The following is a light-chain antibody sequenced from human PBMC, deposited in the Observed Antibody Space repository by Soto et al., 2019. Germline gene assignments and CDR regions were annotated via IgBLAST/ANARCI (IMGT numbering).Light chain of an antibody. Sequence: DIQLTQSPSSLSASIGDRVSITCRASQNIYNYLNCYQHQPGKAPRLLIYGASTLQGGVPSRFSASGSGTDFTVTISNLQPEDFATYYCQQSYSTPIYSFGQGTKVDIK. CDR3: QQSYSTPIYS. CDR2: GAS. CDR1: QNIYNY. V-gene: IGKV1-39*01. J-gene: IGKJ2*01.